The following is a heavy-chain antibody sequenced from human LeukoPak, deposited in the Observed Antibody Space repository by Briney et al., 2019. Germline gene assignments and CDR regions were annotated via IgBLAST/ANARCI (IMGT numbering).Heavy chain of an antibody. Sequence: SETLSLTCTVSGGSVSSGSYYWSWIRQPPGKGLEWIGEINHSGSTNYNPSLKSRVTISVDTSKNQFSLKLSSVTAADTAVYYCARVVSYYYYYGMDVWGKGTTVTVSS. D-gene: IGHD3-22*01. CDR3: ARVVSYYYYYGMDV. V-gene: IGHV4-61*01. J-gene: IGHJ6*04. CDR2: INHSGST. CDR1: GGSVSSGSYY.